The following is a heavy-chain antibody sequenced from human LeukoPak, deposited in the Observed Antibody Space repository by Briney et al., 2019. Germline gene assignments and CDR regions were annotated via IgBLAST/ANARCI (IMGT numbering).Heavy chain of an antibody. CDR1: GFTFSNYA. CDR3: AKADLATCAGGTCYFFDH. J-gene: IGHJ4*02. D-gene: IGHD2-15*01. V-gene: IGHV3-23*01. CDR2: FRGGLATT. Sequence: GGSLRLSCAASGFTFSNYAMSWVRQAPGKRLEWDSTFRGGLATTYHADSVKGRFNISRDNSKNTLFLQMNSLRAEDTAIYYCAKADLATCAGGTCYFFDHWGQGILVTVSS.